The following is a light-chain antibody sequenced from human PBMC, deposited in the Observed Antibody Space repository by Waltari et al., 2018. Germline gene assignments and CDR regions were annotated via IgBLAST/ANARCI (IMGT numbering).Light chain of an antibody. CDR1: DSHVGAYDF. CDR2: EVS. CDR3: SSYTTSSAPGV. Sequence: QSALTQPASVSGSPGQSITIYCSGTDSHVGAYDFVSWYQQHPGKAPHLIIYEVSNRPSGISNRFAASKSGNTASLTISGLQAEDEADYYCSSYTTSSAPGVFGTGTRVTVL. J-gene: IGLJ1*01. V-gene: IGLV2-14*01.